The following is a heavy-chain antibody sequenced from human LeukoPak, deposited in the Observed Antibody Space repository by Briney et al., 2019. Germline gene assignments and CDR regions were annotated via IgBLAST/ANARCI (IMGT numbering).Heavy chain of an antibody. V-gene: IGHV3-23*01. Sequence: AGGSLRLSCAASGFTFSSYAMSWVRQAPGKGLEWVSAISGSGGSTYYADSVKGRSTISRDNSKNTLYLQMNSLRAEDTAVYYCARHFRITMIVVVRTGGYDYWGQGTLVTVSS. CDR2: ISGSGGST. D-gene: IGHD3-22*01. CDR1: GFTFSSYA. J-gene: IGHJ4*02. CDR3: ARHFRITMIVVVRTGGYDY.